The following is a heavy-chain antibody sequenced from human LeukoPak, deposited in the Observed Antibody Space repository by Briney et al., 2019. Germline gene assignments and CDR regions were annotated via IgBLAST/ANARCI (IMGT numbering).Heavy chain of an antibody. J-gene: IGHJ5*02. CDR1: GFTFSSYW. D-gene: IGHD4-23*01. CDR2: TSSSSSYI. V-gene: IGHV3-21*01. Sequence: GGSLRLSCAASGFTFSSYWMHWVRQAPGKGLEWVSPTSSSSSYIYYADSVKGRFTLSRDNAKNSLYLQMNSLRAEDTAVYYCARAGTTVARGWFDPWGQGTLVTVSS. CDR3: ARAGTTVARGWFDP.